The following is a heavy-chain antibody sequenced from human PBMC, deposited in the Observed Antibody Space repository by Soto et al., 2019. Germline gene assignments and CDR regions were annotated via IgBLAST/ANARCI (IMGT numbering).Heavy chain of an antibody. CDR1: GGSISSYY. V-gene: IGHV4-4*07. CDR3: AGGAVTYYYHYGMDV. CDR2: IYTSGST. J-gene: IGHJ6*02. D-gene: IGHD4-17*01. Sequence: SETLSLTCTVSGGSISSYYWSWIRQPAGKGLEWIGRIYTSGSTNYNPSLKSRVTMSVDTSKNQFSLKLSSVTAADTAVYYCAGGAVTYYYHYGMDVWGQGTTVTVSS.